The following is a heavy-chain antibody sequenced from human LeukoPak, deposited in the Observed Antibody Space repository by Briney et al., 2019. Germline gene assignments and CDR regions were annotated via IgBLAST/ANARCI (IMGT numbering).Heavy chain of an antibody. J-gene: IGHJ5*02. D-gene: IGHD3-10*01. V-gene: IGHV3-11*01. CDR1: GYSISSGYY. CDR2: ISGSGSNI. CDR3: ARGGTRVLDP. Sequence: LSLTCTVSGYSISSGYYWGWIRQAPGKGLEWVSYISGSGSNIYYADSVKGRFTISRDNAKNSLYLQMNSLRAEGTAVYYCARGGTRVLDPWGQGTLVTVSS.